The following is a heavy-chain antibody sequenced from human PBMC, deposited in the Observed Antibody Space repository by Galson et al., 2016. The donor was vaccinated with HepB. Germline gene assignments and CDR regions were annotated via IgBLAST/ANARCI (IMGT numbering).Heavy chain of an antibody. Sequence: SVKVSCKASGYSFTSYNVHWVRQAPGQRLEWMGYINAGNGNTKYSQKFQGRVTITRDTSASTAYMELRSLKSEDTAVYYCARKSMTTVTRGRFDPWGQGTLVTVSS. CDR3: ARKSMTTVTRGRFDP. CDR2: INAGNGNT. CDR1: GYSFTSYN. D-gene: IGHD4-17*01. J-gene: IGHJ5*02. V-gene: IGHV1-3*01.